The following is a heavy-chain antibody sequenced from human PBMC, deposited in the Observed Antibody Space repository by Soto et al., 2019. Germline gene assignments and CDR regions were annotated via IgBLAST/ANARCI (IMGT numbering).Heavy chain of an antibody. D-gene: IGHD2-2*01. Sequence: QVQLVQSGAEVKKPGASVKVSCKASGYTFTVYGITCVRQAPGQGLEWLGWINTFNNYTNYAQKFQGRVTVTTDTSTNTAYMELRSLRSDDTAVYYCARGFFIVPPASYCYYGRDVWGQGTPVTVS. V-gene: IGHV1-18*01. J-gene: IGHJ6*02. CDR2: INTFNNYT. CDR1: GYTFTVYG. CDR3: ARGFFIVPPASYCYYGRDV.